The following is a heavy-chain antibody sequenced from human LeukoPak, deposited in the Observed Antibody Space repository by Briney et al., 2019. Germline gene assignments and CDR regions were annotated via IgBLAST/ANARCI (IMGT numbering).Heavy chain of an antibody. J-gene: IGHJ1*01. CDR1: GYTFTSYD. CDR2: INPNSCNT. V-gene: IGHV1-8*01. CDR3: ASPGVHYDPSGYYPFQH. D-gene: IGHD3-22*01. Sequence: ASVKVSCKASGYTFTSYDFNWVRQATGQGLEWMGWINPNSCNTDYPQKFQGRVPMTRDTATSTAYMELSSLSSEDTAVYYCASPGVHYDPSGYYPFQHWGQGTLVTVSS.